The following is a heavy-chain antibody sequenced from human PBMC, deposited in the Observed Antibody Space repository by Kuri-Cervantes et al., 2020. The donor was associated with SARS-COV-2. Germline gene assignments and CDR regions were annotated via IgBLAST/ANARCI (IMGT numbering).Heavy chain of an antibody. CDR2: INGGST. V-gene: IGHV3-38*03. Sequence: LSLTCAASGFTVSGNEMSWVRQAPGKGLEWVSSINGGSTYYADSRKGRFTISRDNSKNTLYLQMNSLRAEDTAVYYCARLLKSRTTVTTSVYWYYYYMDVWGKGTTVTVSS. J-gene: IGHJ6*03. CDR1: GFTVSGNE. CDR3: ARLLKSRTTVTTSVYWYYYYMDV. D-gene: IGHD4-17*01.